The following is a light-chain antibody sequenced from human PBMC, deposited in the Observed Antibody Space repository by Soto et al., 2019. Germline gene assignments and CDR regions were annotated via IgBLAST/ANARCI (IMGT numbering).Light chain of an antibody. CDR2: AAS. CDR3: QQAKSPGA. V-gene: IGKV1D-12*01. CDR1: QDIRSW. J-gene: IGKJ1*01. Sequence: DIQMTQSPSYVSASIGERVTISCRASQDIRSWLAWYQQKPGKAPKLLIYAASSLQRGVPSRFSGSGSGTNFTLTISSLQAEDFATYYCQQAKSPGAFGQGTKV.